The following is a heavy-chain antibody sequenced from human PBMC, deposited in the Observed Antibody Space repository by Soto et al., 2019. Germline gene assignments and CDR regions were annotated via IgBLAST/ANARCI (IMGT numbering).Heavy chain of an antibody. Sequence: GGSLRLSCAASGFTFSSYSMNWVRQAPGKGLEWVSSISSSSSYIYYADSVKGRFTISRDNAKNSLYLQMNSLRAEDTAVYYCATYNWNYKGFDPWGQGTLVTVSS. CDR3: ATYNWNYKGFDP. CDR2: ISSSSSYI. J-gene: IGHJ5*02. V-gene: IGHV3-21*01. D-gene: IGHD1-7*01. CDR1: GFTFSSYS.